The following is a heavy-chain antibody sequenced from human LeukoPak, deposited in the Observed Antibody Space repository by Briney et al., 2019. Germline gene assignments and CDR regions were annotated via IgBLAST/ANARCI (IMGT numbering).Heavy chain of an antibody. CDR3: ARNQRRLDY. D-gene: IGHD1-14*01. CDR1: GFTFSSYG. Sequence: PGRSLRLSCAASGFTFSSYGMPWVRQAPGKGLEWVAVIWYDGSNKYYADSVKGRFTISRDNSKNTLYLQVNSLRAEDTAVYYCARNQRRLDYWGQGTLVTVSS. J-gene: IGHJ4*02. V-gene: IGHV3-33*01. CDR2: IWYDGSNK.